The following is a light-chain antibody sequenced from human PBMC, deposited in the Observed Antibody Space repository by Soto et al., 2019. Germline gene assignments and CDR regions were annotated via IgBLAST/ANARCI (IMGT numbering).Light chain of an antibody. CDR1: QSVGSRF. V-gene: IGKV3-20*01. J-gene: IGKJ1*01. CDR2: GTF. CDR3: QQYGSSPRWT. Sequence: EIALTQSPGTLALSPGERAPLSCRGSQSVGSRFLAWYQQKPGQAPRLLISGTFSRATGIPDRFSGSGSGTDFTLTIRRLEPEDFAVYYCQQYGSSPRWTFGQGTTVDIK.